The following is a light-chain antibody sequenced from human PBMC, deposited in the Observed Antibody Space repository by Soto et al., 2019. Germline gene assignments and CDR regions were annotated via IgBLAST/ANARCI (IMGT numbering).Light chain of an antibody. CDR3: QSYDSSLSGWV. Sequence: QAVVTQPPSVSGAPGQRVTISCTGSSSNIGALYDVHWYQQLPGTAPKLLIYGNSNRPSGVPDRFSGSKSGTSASLAITGLRAEDEADYYCQSYDSSLSGWVFGGGTKLTVL. CDR1: SSNIGALYD. CDR2: GNS. J-gene: IGLJ3*02. V-gene: IGLV1-40*01.